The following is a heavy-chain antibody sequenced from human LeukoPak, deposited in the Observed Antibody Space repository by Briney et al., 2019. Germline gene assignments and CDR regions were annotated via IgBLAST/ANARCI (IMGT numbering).Heavy chain of an antibody. CDR3: ARDRDSSGWYDGFDY. Sequence: PGGSLRLSCAASGFTFSSSAMHWVRQAPDKGLEWVAVISYDGSNKYYADSVKGRFTISRDNSKNTLYLQMNSLRADDTAVYYCARDRDSSGWYDGFDYWGQGTLVTVSS. J-gene: IGHJ4*02. V-gene: IGHV3-30-3*01. CDR1: GFTFSSSA. D-gene: IGHD6-13*01. CDR2: ISYDGSNK.